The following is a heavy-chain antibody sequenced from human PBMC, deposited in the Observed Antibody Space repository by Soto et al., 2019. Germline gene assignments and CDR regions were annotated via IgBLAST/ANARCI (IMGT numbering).Heavy chain of an antibody. CDR1: GGSISSYY. D-gene: IGHD5-12*01. Sequence: SETLSLTCTVSGGSISSYYWSWIRQPPGKGLEWIGYIYYSGSTNYNPSRKSRVTISVDTSKNQFSLKLGSVTATDTAVYYCARRSGYDYLDYFDYWGQGTLVTVSS. CDR3: ARRSGYDYLDYFDY. V-gene: IGHV4-59*08. J-gene: IGHJ4*02. CDR2: IYYSGST.